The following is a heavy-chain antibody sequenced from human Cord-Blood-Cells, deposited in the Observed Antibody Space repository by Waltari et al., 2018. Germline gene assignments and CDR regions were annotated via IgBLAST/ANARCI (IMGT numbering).Heavy chain of an antibody. V-gene: IGHV4-38-2*01. Sequence: QVQLQESGPGLVKPSETRSLTCALSGYSISSGYYWDWIRQPPGKGLEWIGSIYHSGSTYYNPSLKSRVTISVDTSKNQFSLKLSSVTAADTAVYYCARGMTANFDYWGQGTLVTVSS. CDR1: GYSISSGYY. D-gene: IGHD6-25*01. CDR2: IYHSGST. J-gene: IGHJ4*02. CDR3: ARGMTANFDY.